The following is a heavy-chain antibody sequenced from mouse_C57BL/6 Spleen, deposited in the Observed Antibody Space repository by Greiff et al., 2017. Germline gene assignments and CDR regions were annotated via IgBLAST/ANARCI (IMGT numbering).Heavy chain of an antibody. J-gene: IGHJ4*01. D-gene: IGHD2-5*01. CDR1: GFNIKDYY. V-gene: IGHV14-2*01. Sequence: VQLKESGAELVKPGASVKLSCTASGFNIKDYYMHWVKQRTEQGLEWIGRIDPEDGETKYAPQFQGKATITADTSSNTAYLQLSSLTSEDPAVYYWARWGAYYSNYEGRAMDYWGQGTSVTVSS. CDR3: ARWGAYYSNYEGRAMDY. CDR2: IDPEDGET.